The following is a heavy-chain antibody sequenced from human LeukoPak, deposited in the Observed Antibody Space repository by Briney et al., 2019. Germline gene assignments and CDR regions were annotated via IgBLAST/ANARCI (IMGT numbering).Heavy chain of an antibody. CDR1: GFTFSSHA. J-gene: IGHJ5*02. D-gene: IGHD2-15*01. V-gene: IGHV3-64D*06. CDR3: VKGAPSYCSGGSCYRWFDP. Sequence: GGSLRLSCSASGFTFSSHAMHWVRQAPGKGLEYVSAISSNGGSTYYADSVKGRFTISRDNSKNTLYLQMSSLRAEDTAVYYCVKGAPSYCSGGSCYRWFDPWGQGTLVTVSS. CDR2: ISSNGGST.